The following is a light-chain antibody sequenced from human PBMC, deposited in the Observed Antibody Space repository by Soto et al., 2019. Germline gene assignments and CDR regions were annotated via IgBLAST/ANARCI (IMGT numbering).Light chain of an antibody. V-gene: IGLV2-14*01. Sequence: HSALTQPASVSGSPGQSITISCTGTSSDVGGYNYVSWYQQHPGKAPKLMIYDVSNQPSGVSNRFSGSKSGNTASLTISGLQVEDEADYYCSSYTSSSTLYVFGTGTKLTVL. CDR2: DVS. J-gene: IGLJ1*01. CDR1: SSDVGGYNY. CDR3: SSYTSSSTLYV.